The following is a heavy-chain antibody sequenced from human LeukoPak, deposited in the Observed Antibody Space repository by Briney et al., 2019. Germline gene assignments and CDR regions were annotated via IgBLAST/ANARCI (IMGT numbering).Heavy chain of an antibody. J-gene: IGHJ6*02. CDR1: GFTFRNFA. Sequence: GGSLRLSCAASGFTFRNFAMSWVRQAPGKGLEWVSHITNNADATYYADSVKGRFTVSRDNSNNILYLQLDSLRAEDAAVYYCAKDFWSGNYQSGGLNVWAQGSTVTVSS. V-gene: IGHV3-23*01. CDR3: AKDFWSGNYQSGGLNV. CDR2: ITNNADAT. D-gene: IGHD3-3*01.